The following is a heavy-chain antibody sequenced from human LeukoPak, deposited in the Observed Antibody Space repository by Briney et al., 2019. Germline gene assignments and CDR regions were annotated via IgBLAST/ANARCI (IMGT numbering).Heavy chain of an antibody. Sequence: GGSLRLSCAASGFTLSSYAMTWVRQAPGKGLEWVSGISWNSGSIGYADSVKGRFTISRDNAENSLYLQMNSLRAEDTAVYYCASTTGYSYGYFDYWGQGTLVTVSS. CDR1: GFTLSSYA. V-gene: IGHV3-9*01. J-gene: IGHJ4*02. CDR2: ISWNSGSI. CDR3: ASTTGYSYGYFDY. D-gene: IGHD5-18*01.